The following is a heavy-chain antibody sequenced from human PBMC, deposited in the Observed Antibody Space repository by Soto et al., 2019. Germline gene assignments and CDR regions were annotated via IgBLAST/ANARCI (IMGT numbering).Heavy chain of an antibody. CDR2: IWYDGSNK. V-gene: IGHV3-33*03. CDR1: GFKFNIYG. D-gene: IGHD2-15*01. CDR3: AGDRRSDRGNWFGP. Sequence: GGSLRLSCVASGFKFNIYGMHWVRQAPGKGLEWVAEIWYDGSNKYYSDSVKGRFTISRDNSKDILYLQMNSLRADDTAVYFCAGDRRSDRGNWFGPWGQGIPVTVSS. J-gene: IGHJ5*02.